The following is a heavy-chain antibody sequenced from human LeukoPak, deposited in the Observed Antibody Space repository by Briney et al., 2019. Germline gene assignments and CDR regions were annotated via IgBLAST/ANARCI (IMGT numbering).Heavy chain of an antibody. CDR1: GYTFTSYD. CDR2: MNPNSGNT. CDR3: ARDDYSKSGYGMDV. V-gene: IGHV1-8*01. J-gene: IGHJ6*02. D-gene: IGHD4-4*01. Sequence: GASVKVSCKASGYTFTSYDINWVRQATGQGLEWMGWMNPNSGNTGYAQKFQGRVTMTRNTSMSTAYMELSSLRSEGTAVYYCARDDYSKSGYGMDVWGQGTTVTVSS.